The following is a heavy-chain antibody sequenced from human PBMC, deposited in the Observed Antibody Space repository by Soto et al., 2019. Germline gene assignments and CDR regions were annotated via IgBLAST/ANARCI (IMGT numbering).Heavy chain of an antibody. J-gene: IGHJ5*02. Sequence: PSETLSLTCTVSGGSISSYYWSWIRQPPGKGLEWIGYIYYSGSTNYNPSLKSRVTISVDTSKNQFSLKLSSVTAADTAVYYCARAEPSWSGYYPFDPWGQGTLVTVSS. CDR2: IYYSGST. CDR3: ARAEPSWSGYYPFDP. D-gene: IGHD3-3*01. CDR1: GGSISSYY. V-gene: IGHV4-59*01.